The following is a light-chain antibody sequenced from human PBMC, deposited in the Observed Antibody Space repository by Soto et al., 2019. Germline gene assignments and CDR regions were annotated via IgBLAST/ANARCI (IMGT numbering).Light chain of an antibody. CDR2: EVS. V-gene: IGLV2-14*01. CDR3: ATWDDDVSGPV. J-gene: IGLJ3*02. CDR1: SNDVGGYNY. Sequence: QSALTQPASVSGSPGQSITISCTGTSNDVGGYNYVSWYQQHPGKAPKLVIYEVSHRPSGISDRFSGSKSGNTASLTISGLQVEDEADYYCATWDDDVSGPVFGGGTKLTVL.